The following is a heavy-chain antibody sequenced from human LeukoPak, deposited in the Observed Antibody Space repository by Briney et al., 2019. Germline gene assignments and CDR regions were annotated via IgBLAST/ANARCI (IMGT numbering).Heavy chain of an antibody. Sequence: SVKVSCKASGGTFSSYAISWVRQAPGQGLEWMGGIIPIFGTANYAQKFQGRVTITADESTSTAYMELSSLRSEDTAVYYCARDPSRRSSIAARRVGFDPWGQGTLVTVSS. CDR3: ARDPSRRSSIAARRVGFDP. V-gene: IGHV1-69*13. J-gene: IGHJ5*02. CDR1: GGTFSSYA. CDR2: IIPIFGTA. D-gene: IGHD6-6*01.